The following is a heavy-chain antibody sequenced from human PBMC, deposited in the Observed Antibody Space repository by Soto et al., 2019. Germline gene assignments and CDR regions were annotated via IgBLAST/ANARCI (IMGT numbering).Heavy chain of an antibody. CDR2: FNCAGTYI. CDR1: GFTFSSYS. Sequence: EVQLLESGGDVVRPGGSLRLSCAASGFTFSSYSMVWVRQAPGKGLGWVAGFNCAGTYIFLAYSVRGRFSISRDNSRDTVDLYMKILSGDDTAVYFCSPSTVTDALGESWGQGTMVSVSS. J-gene: IGHJ5*02. V-gene: IGHV3-23*03. D-gene: IGHD3-16*01. CDR3: SPSTVTDALGES.